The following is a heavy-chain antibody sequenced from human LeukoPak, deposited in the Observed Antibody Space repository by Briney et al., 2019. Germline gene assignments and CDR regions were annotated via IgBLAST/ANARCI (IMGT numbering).Heavy chain of an antibody. CDR1: GGSITSSGYY. CDR3: ARHVSGWYNC. CDR2: IYYSGST. D-gene: IGHD6-19*01. V-gene: IGHV4-39*01. Sequence: SETLSLTCTVSGGSITSSGYYWAWIRQPPGKGLEWIASIYYSGSTYYNPSLRIRVTISADTSKNQFSLKVSSLTAADTAMYYCARHVSGWYNCWGQGTLVTVSS. J-gene: IGHJ4*02.